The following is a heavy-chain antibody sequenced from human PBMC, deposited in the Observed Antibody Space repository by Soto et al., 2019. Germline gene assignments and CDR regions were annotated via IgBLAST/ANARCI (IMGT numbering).Heavy chain of an antibody. CDR2: IWFDGSDK. CDR3: ARLYCSSTSCYSGGAFDI. D-gene: IGHD2-2*01. CDR1: GLTFCSSG. Sequence: PGGSLRLCCAASGLTFCSSGMHWVRQAPGKGPEGVALIWFDGSDKYYTDSVKGRFTISRDNSKSTLYLQMNSLGAEDTAVYYCARLYCSSTSCYSGGAFDIRGQGTMVTVSS. J-gene: IGHJ3*02. V-gene: IGHV3-33*01.